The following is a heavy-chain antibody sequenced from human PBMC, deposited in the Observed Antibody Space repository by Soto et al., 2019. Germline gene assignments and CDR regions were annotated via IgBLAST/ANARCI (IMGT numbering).Heavy chain of an antibody. CDR1: GGSFSGYY. CDR3: ARGGSFGGVIARPFDY. V-gene: IGHV4-34*01. CDR2: INHSGST. Sequence: SETLSLTCAVYGGSFSGYYWSWIRLPPGKGLEWIGEINHSGSTNYNPSLKSRVTISVDTSKNQFSLKLSSVTAADTAVYYCARGGSFGGVIARPFDYWGQGTLVTVSS. J-gene: IGHJ4*02. D-gene: IGHD3-16*02.